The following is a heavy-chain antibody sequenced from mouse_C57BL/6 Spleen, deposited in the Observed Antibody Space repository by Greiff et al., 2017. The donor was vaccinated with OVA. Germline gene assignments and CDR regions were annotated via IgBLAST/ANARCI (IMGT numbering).Heavy chain of an antibody. CDR1: GYSITSGYY. CDR2: ISYDGSN. V-gene: IGHV3-6*01. J-gene: IGHJ2*01. CDR3: ASGIYDGYYEYFDY. Sequence: EVHLVESGPGLVKPSQSLSLTCSVTGYSITSGYYWNWIRQFPGNKLEWMGYISYDGSNNYNPSLKNRITITRDTSKNQFFLKLNSVTTEDTATYYCASGIYDGYYEYFDYWGQGTTLTVSS. D-gene: IGHD2-3*01.